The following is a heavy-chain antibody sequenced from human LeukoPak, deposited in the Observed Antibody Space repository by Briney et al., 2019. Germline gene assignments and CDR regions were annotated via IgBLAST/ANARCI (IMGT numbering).Heavy chain of an antibody. D-gene: IGHD6-13*01. Sequence: SKTLSLTCTVSGGSISSYYWSWIRQPPGKGLEWIGYIYYSGSTNYNPSLKSRVTISVDTSKNQFSLKLSSVTAADTAVYYCARDLGSRLRAFDIWGQGTMVTVSS. CDR1: GGSISSYY. CDR3: ARDLGSRLRAFDI. V-gene: IGHV4-59*12. J-gene: IGHJ3*02. CDR2: IYYSGST.